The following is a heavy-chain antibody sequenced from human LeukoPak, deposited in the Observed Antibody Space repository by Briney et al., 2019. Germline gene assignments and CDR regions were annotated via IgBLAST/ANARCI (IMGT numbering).Heavy chain of an antibody. V-gene: IGHV5-51*01. J-gene: IGHJ4*02. Sequence: GESLKISCKGSGYSFTSYRIGWLRQMPGKGLEWMGIIYPGDSDTRYSPSFQGQVTISADKSISTAYLQWSSLKASDTAMYYCARHLLPPYDSSGNPLGYWGQGTLVTVSS. CDR1: GYSFTSYR. CDR3: ARHLLPPYDSSGNPLGY. CDR2: IYPGDSDT. D-gene: IGHD3-22*01.